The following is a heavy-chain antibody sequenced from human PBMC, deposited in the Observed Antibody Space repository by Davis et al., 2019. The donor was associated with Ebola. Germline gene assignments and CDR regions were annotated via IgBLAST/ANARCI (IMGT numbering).Heavy chain of an antibody. CDR1: GFTFSSYG. V-gene: IGHV3-23*01. D-gene: IGHD3-3*01. J-gene: IGHJ6*04. CDR2: ISGSGGTT. Sequence: GGSLRLSCAASGFTFSSYGMHCVSQAPGKGLEWVSAISGSGGTTYYAGSVKGRFTVARDNSKKTMYLQMNSLRAEDTAVYYCARSGLSFGVVKYHYGMDVWGKGTTVTVSS. CDR3: ARSGLSFGVVKYHYGMDV.